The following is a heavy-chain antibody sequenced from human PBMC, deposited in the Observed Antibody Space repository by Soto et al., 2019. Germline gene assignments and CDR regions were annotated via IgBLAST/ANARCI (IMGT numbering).Heavy chain of an antibody. J-gene: IGHJ4*02. CDR3: TRGRIIITFGEAIIIDY. D-gene: IGHD3-16*01. CDR1: GYLFTSSD. Sequence: QVQLVQSGAEVKKPGASVKVSCKASGYLFTSSDINWVRQAPGQGLEWMGWLNPTTGNTGYAQNFQGRVTMTGNVAISMAYIKLSSLKSEDTAVYYCTRGRIIITFGEAIIIDYWGQGSLVTVSS. CDR2: LNPTTGNT. V-gene: IGHV1-8*01.